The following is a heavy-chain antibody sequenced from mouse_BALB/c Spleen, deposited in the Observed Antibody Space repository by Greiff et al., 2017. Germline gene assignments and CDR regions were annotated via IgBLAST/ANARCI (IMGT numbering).Heavy chain of an antibody. Sequence: VQLQESGAELARPGASVKMSCKASGFTFTSYAMHWVKQRPGQGLEWIGYINPSSGYTNYNQKFKDKATLTADKSSSTAYMQLSSLTSEDAAVYYCARYLYYFDYWGQGTTLTVAS. CDR2: INPSSGYT. V-gene: IGHV1-4*01. D-gene: IGHD5-1*01. CDR3: ARYLYYFDY. CDR1: GFTFTSYA. J-gene: IGHJ2*01.